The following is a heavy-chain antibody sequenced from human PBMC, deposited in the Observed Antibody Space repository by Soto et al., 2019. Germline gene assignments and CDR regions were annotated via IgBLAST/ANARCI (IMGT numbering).Heavy chain of an antibody. CDR2: ISTDGTNT. J-gene: IGHJ4*02. D-gene: IGHD6-6*01. Sequence: EEQLVESGGGLVQPGGPLTLSCAASGFTFSSYWMHWVRQVPGKGLVWVSRISTDGTNTNYADSVRGRFSISRDNAKNTLSLQMNSLRAEDTAVYFCARENSSSYYFDYWGQGTLVTVSS. V-gene: IGHV3-74*01. CDR1: GFTFSSYW. CDR3: ARENSSSYYFDY.